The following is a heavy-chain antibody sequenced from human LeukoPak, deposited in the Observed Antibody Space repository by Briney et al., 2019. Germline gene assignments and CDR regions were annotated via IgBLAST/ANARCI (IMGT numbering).Heavy chain of an antibody. J-gene: IGHJ4*02. CDR1: GFTFRTYA. V-gene: IGHV3-23*01. CDR3: AKGKQWELPFDY. D-gene: IGHD1-26*01. Sequence: PGASLRLSCAASGFTFRTYAMSWVRQAPGKGLEWVSAISAGGKTYYADSVKGRFTISRDNSKNTLYLQMNSLRAEDTALYYCAKGKQWELPFDYWGQGTLDTVSS. CDR2: ISAGGKT.